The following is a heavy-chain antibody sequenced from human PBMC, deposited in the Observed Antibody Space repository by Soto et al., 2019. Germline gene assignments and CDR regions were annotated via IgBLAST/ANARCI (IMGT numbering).Heavy chain of an antibody. J-gene: IGHJ2*01. V-gene: IGHV4-4*02. CDR1: GCTISTTDW. CDR2: IHHTGST. Sequence: SETLSLTCIVSGCTISTTDWWTWVNKTPGRGLEWIGQIHHTGSTNYNPSLKGRVTISADTSKNLFSLQLSSVTAADTAVYYCVSKLGSCTGGSCNWYFDLWGRGTLVTVSS. D-gene: IGHD2-15*01. CDR3: VSKLGSCTGGSCNWYFDL.